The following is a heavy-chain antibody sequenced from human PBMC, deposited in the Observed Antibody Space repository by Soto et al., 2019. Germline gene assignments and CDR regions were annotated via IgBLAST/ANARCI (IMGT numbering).Heavy chain of an antibody. CDR2: MNPNSGNT. J-gene: IGHJ4*02. Sequence: QVQLVQSGAEVKKPGASVKVSCKASGYTFTSYDINWVRQATGQGLEWMGWMNPNSGNTGYAQKFQGRVTMTRNTSISTAYMELTSLRSEDTAVYYCARVITIFGVVILHYWGQGTLVTVSS. D-gene: IGHD3-3*01. CDR3: ARVITIFGVVILHY. V-gene: IGHV1-8*01. CDR1: GYTFTSYD.